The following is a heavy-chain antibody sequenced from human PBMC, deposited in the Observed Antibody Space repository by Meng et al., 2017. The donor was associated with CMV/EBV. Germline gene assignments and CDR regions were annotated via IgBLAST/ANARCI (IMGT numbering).Heavy chain of an antibody. D-gene: IGHD2-15*01. CDR1: GGSISSSSYY. J-gene: IGHJ5*02. Sequence: SETLSLTCTVSGGSISSSSYYWGWIRQPPGKGLEWIGSIYYSGSTYYNPSLKSRVTISVDTSKSQFSLKLSSVTAADTAVYYCARDRWLLNNWFDPWGQGTLVTVSS. V-gene: IGHV4-39*07. CDR3: ARDRWLLNNWFDP. CDR2: IYYSGST.